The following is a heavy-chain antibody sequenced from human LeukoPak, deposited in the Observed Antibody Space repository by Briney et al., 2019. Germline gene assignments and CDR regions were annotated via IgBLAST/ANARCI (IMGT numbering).Heavy chain of an antibody. CDR3: ARDKGSFDY. Sequence: PGGSLRLSCAASGVTVSSNHMSWVRQAPGKGLEWVSVIYAGASTHYADTVKGRFSISRDNSKNTLYLQMNSLRAEDTAVYYCARDKGSFDYWGQGTLVTVSS. J-gene: IGHJ4*02. CDR2: IYAGAST. V-gene: IGHV3-53*01. CDR1: GVTVSSNH.